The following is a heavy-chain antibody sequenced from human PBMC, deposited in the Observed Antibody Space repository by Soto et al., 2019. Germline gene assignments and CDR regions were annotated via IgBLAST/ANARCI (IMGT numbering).Heavy chain of an antibody. CDR1: GFTFSSYS. CDR2: ISSSSSTM. CDR3: ARDPYSSSWFNSDY. V-gene: IGHV3-48*02. Sequence: EVQLVESGGGLVQPGGSLRLSCAASGFTFSSYSMNWVRQAPGKGLEWVSYISSSSSTMYYADSVKGRFTISRDNAKNSLYLQMNSLRDEDTVVYYCARDPYSSSWFNSDYWGQGTLVTVSS. D-gene: IGHD6-13*01. J-gene: IGHJ4*02.